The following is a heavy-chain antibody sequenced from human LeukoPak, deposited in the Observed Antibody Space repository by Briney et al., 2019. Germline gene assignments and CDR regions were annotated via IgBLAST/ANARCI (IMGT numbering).Heavy chain of an antibody. CDR2: ISAYDGNT. D-gene: IGHD6-19*01. J-gene: IGHJ4*02. V-gene: IGHV1-18*04. CDR1: GYTFTSYY. CDR3: ARWRAVAGRSPYDFDY. Sequence: ASVKVSCKASGYTFTSYYMHWVRQAPGQGLEWMGWISAYDGNTNYAQKLQGRVTMTTDTSTSTAYMELRSLRSDDTAVYYCARWRAVAGRSPYDFDYWGQGTLVTVSS.